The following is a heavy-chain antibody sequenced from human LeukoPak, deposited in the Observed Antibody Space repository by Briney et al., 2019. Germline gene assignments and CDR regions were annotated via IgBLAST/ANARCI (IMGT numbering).Heavy chain of an antibody. V-gene: IGHV3-48*04. CDR1: GFKFTSYS. J-gene: IGHJ4*02. CDR3: ARGSRFDY. Sequence: GGSLRLSCAASGFKFTSYSMNWVRQAPGKGLEWISYISRSGSPIYYADSVKGQFTISRDDAKKSSDLQMTNLTAEDTAVYFCARGSRFDYWGQGAPVTVSS. CDR2: ISRSGSPI.